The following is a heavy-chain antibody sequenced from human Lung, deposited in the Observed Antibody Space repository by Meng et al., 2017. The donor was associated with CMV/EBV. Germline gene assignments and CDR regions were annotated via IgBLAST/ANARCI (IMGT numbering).Heavy chain of an antibody. D-gene: IGHD6-13*01. CDR2: IWYDGSNE. CDR3: AKDSSRSTWYGPDDYSGMDV. J-gene: IGHJ6*02. Sequence: SLMISXEASGFSFSSYGMHWVRQAPGKGLEWVAVIWYDGSNENYGESVKGRFTISRDYSKNMLYLQMNSLRAEDTAVYYCAKDSSRSTWYGPDDYSGMDVWGQGTTVTVSS. V-gene: IGHV3-33*06. CDR1: GFSFSSYG.